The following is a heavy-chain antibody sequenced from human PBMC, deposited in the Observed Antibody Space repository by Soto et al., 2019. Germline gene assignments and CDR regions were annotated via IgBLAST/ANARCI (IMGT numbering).Heavy chain of an antibody. CDR2: IKQDGIEN. CDR1: GFTFSNYW. CDR3: ARDHINGWKIDY. V-gene: IGHV3-7*01. J-gene: IGHJ4*01. Sequence: EVQLVESGGGLVQPGGSLRLSCAASGFTFSNYWMSWVRQATGKGLEWVANIKQDGIENYYVDSVKGRFTTSRDNTKNAFYLQINSLIAEDTAVYYCARDHINGWKIDYWGRGTLVTVSS. D-gene: IGHD6-19*01.